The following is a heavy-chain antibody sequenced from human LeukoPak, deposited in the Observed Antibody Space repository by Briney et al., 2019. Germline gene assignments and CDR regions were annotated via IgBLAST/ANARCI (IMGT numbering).Heavy chain of an antibody. V-gene: IGHV4-38-2*01. Sequence: SETLSLTCAVSGYSISSGYYWGWIRQPPGKGLEWIGSIYHSGSTYYNPSLKSRVTISVDTSKNQFSLKLSSVTAADTAVYYCARSVLRSFDWPFDYWGQGTLVTVSS. J-gene: IGHJ4*02. CDR1: GYSISSGYY. CDR3: ARSVLRSFDWPFDY. D-gene: IGHD3-9*01. CDR2: IYHSGST.